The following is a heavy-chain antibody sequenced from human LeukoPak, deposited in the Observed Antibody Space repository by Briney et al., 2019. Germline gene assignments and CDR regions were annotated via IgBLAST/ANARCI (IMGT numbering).Heavy chain of an antibody. D-gene: IGHD5-18*01. CDR2: IYYSGST. J-gene: IGHJ4*02. V-gene: IGHV4-31*03. Sequence: PSQTLSLTCTVSGGSISSGGYYWSWIRQHPGKGLEWIGYIYYSGSTYYNPSLKSRVTISVDTSKNQFSLKLSSVTAADTAVYYCARVQPQPGTAIDYWGQGTLVTVSS. CDR1: GGSISSGGYY. CDR3: ARVQPQPGTAIDY.